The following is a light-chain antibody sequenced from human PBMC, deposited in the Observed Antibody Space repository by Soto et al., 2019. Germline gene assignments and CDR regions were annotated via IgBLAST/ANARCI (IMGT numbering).Light chain of an antibody. Sequence: QSALTQPPSASGSPGQSVTISCSGTSSDVGAYDHVSWYQQHPGQAPKLMIYEVTKRPSGVPHRFSGSKSGNTASLTVSGLQAEDEADYYCSSHAGMNHWGVFGGGTKLTVL. V-gene: IGLV2-8*01. J-gene: IGLJ2*01. CDR2: EVT. CDR1: SSDVGAYDH. CDR3: SSHAGMNHWGV.